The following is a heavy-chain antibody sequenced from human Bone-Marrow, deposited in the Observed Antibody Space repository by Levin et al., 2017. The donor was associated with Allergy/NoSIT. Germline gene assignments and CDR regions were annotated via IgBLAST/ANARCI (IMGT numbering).Heavy chain of an antibody. Sequence: SGPTLVKPTQTLTLTCTLSGFSLSTSGMSVGWIRQPPGKALEWLAYIRWDDDKRYSPSLRSRLTVTKDTSKNHVVLTMTNMDHVNTATYYCAHRRPGGDWSNNAFDVWGQGTMVTVSS. J-gene: IGHJ3*01. V-gene: IGHV2-5*02. CDR3: AHRRPGGDWSNNAFDV. D-gene: IGHD2-21*01. CDR1: GFSLSTSGMS. CDR2: IRWDDDK.